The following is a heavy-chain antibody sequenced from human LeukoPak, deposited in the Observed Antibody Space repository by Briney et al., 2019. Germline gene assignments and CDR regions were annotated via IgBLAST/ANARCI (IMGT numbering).Heavy chain of an antibody. Sequence: PSETLSLTCTVSGVSLNNNYWSWIRQPPGRGLEWVGYIYKSRDTNYNPSLNSRVTISGDTSRNQFSLILTSVTAADTAMYYCARNTGWYTHDFWGQGAQVTVSS. V-gene: IGHV4-4*08. CDR1: GVSLNNNY. CDR3: ARNTGWYTHDF. CDR2: IYKSRDT. D-gene: IGHD6-19*01. J-gene: IGHJ4*02.